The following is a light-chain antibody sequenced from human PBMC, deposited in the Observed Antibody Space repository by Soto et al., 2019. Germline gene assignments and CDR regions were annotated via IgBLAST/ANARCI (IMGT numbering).Light chain of an antibody. J-gene: IGKJ4*01. V-gene: IGKV3-15*01. CDR2: GVS. Sequence: EIVLTQSPATLSVSPGERTTLSCRASQSVRSSLAWYQQKAGQAPRLLIYGVSTRATGIPARFSGSGSGTEFTLTISSLQSEDFAVYHCQQYNDWPPLTFGGGTKVEIK. CDR3: QQYNDWPPLT. CDR1: QSVRSS.